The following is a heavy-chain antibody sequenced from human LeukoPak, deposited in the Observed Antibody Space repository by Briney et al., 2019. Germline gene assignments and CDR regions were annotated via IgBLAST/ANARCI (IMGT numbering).Heavy chain of an antibody. D-gene: IGHD6-13*01. CDR1: GYSFTSYW. V-gene: IGHV5-51*01. CDR3: ARRHSSSWNNWCDP. Sequence: GASQKISCKGSGYSFTSYWIGWVRQMPGKGLEWMGIIYPGDSDTRYSPSFQGQVTISADKSISTAYLQWSSLKASDTAMYYWARRHSSSWNNWCDPWGQGTLVTVSS. CDR2: IYPGDSDT. J-gene: IGHJ5*02.